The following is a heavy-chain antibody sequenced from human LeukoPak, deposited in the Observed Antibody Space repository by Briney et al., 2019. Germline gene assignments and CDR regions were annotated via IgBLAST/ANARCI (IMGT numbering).Heavy chain of an antibody. CDR1: GYTFTGYY. V-gene: IGHV1-2*06. J-gene: IGHJ4*02. CDR3: ARDPGYWQDGYNRDLGIDY. D-gene: IGHD5-24*01. Sequence: ASVKVSCKASGYTFTGYYMHWVRQAPGQGLEWMGRINPNSGGTNYAQKFQGRVTMTRDTPISTAYMELSRLRSDDTAVYYCARDPGYWQDGYNRDLGIDYWGQGTLVTVSS. CDR2: INPNSGGT.